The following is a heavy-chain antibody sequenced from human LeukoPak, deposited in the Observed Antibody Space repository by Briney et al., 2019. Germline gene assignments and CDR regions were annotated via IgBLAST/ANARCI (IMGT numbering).Heavy chain of an antibody. Sequence: GGSLRLSCAASGFTFSSYGMHWVRQAPGKGLEWVAFIRYDGSNKYYADSVKGRFTISGDNSKNTLYLQMNSLRAEDTAVYYCARGAYYYGSGSPNYFDYWGQGTLVTVSS. V-gene: IGHV3-30*02. CDR2: IRYDGSNK. D-gene: IGHD3-10*01. CDR3: ARGAYYYGSGSPNYFDY. J-gene: IGHJ4*02. CDR1: GFTFSSYG.